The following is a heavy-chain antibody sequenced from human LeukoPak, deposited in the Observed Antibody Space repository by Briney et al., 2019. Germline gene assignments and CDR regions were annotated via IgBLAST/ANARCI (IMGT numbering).Heavy chain of an antibody. V-gene: IGHV4-39*01. CDR2: IYYSGHT. D-gene: IGHD7-27*01. CDR1: GGSISSSSYY. Sequence: PSETLSLTCTVSGGSISSSSYYWGWVRQPPGKGLEWIGSIYYSGHTYHNPSPKSRVTISVDTSKNQFSLKLSSVTAADTAVYYCARISLLGITDYWGQGTLVTVSS. J-gene: IGHJ4*02. CDR3: ARISLLGITDY.